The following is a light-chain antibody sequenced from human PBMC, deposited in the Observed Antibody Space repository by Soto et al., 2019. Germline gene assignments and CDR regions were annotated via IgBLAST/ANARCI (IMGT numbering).Light chain of an antibody. CDR3: QQYGSSPPT. J-gene: IGKJ1*01. V-gene: IGKV3-20*01. CDR1: QSVRSSY. CDR2: GAS. Sequence: ETVLTQSPGTLSLSPGERATLSCRASQSVRSSYFAWYQQKPGQAPRLLIYGASSRATGIPDRFSGSGSGTDFTLTISRLEPEDFAVYYCQQYGSSPPTCGQGTKVEIK.